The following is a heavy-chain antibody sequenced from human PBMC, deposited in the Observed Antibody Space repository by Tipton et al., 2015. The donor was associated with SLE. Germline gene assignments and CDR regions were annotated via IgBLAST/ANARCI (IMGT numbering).Heavy chain of an antibody. CDR3: ARRASIAAATFDY. Sequence: TLSLTCTVSGGSISSHYWSWIRQPPGKGLEWIGYIYYSGSTYYNPSLKSRVTISVDTSKNQFSLKLSSVTAADTAVYYCARRASIAAATFDYWGQGTLVTVSS. CDR2: IYYSGST. V-gene: IGHV4-59*04. D-gene: IGHD6-13*01. CDR1: GGSISSHY. J-gene: IGHJ4*02.